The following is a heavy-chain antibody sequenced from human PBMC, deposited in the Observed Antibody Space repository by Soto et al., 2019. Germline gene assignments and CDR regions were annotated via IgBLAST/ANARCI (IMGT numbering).Heavy chain of an antibody. CDR2: ISKSGDFI. J-gene: IGHJ4*02. CDR1: GFTFSRSH. Sequence: EMQLVESGGGLVQPGGSLRLSCEASGFTFSRSHMNWVRQTPGKGLEWISYISKSGDFIEYADSVRGRFTSSRDNAKNTLYLQMNTLSVADTAMYYCARDAWEVTAFLGGLGTLVTVSS. V-gene: IGHV3-48*01. D-gene: IGHD2-21*02. CDR3: ARDAWEVTAFL.